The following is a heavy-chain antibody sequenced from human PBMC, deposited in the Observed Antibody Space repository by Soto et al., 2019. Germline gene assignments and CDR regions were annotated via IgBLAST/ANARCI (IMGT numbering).Heavy chain of an antibody. V-gene: IGHV3-30-3*01. CDR3: ARDLSPYCGGDCFPNWFDP. J-gene: IGHJ5*02. CDR2: ISYDGSNK. D-gene: IGHD2-21*02. Sequence: QVQLVESGGGVVQPGRSLRLSCAASGFTFSSYAMHWVRQAPGKGLEWVAVISYDGSNKYYADSVKGRFTISRDNSKNTLYLQMNSLRAEDTAVYCCARDLSPYCGGDCFPNWFDPWGQGTLVTVSS. CDR1: GFTFSSYA.